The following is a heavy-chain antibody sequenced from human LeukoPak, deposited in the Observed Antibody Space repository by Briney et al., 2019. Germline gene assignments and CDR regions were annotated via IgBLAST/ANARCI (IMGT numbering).Heavy chain of an antibody. Sequence: GGSLRLSCAASGFTFDDYAMHWVRQAPGKGLEWVSGISWNSGSIGYADSVKGRFTISRDNAKNSLYLQMNSLRAEDTAVYYCARGCSSTSCYPPLGYFDYWGQGTLGTVSS. CDR2: ISWNSGSI. J-gene: IGHJ4*02. CDR1: GFTFDDYA. D-gene: IGHD2-2*01. V-gene: IGHV3-9*01. CDR3: ARGCSSTSCYPPLGYFDY.